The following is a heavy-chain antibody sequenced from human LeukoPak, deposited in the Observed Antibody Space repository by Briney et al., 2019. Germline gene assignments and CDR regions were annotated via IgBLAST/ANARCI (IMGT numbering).Heavy chain of an antibody. D-gene: IGHD6-13*01. CDR3: SRGGRHSSSINYYMDV. CDR2: VFYSGTT. Sequence: SETLTLTCTISGGSINNYYWNWMRQPPGEGLEWIGCVFYSGTTNYNPSLKSRVTISIDTSKNQFSLKVSSVTAADTAVYYCSRGGRHSSSINYYMDVWGKGTTVTVSS. J-gene: IGHJ6*03. CDR1: GGSINNYY. V-gene: IGHV4-59*01.